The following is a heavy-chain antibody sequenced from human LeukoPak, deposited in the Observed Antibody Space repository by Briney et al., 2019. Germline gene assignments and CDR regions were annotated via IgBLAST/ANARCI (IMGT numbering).Heavy chain of an antibody. CDR2: ISSSGSTV. J-gene: IGHJ5*02. CDR1: GFTFSSYE. V-gene: IGHV3-48*03. D-gene: IGHD3-9*01. Sequence: GGSLRLSCAASGFTFSSYEMNWVRQAPGKGLEWVSYISSSGSTVYYADSVKGRFTISRDNAKNSLYLQMNSLRAEDTAVYYCARATSLLRYFDWFPWGQGTLVTVSS. CDR3: ARATSLLRYFDWFP.